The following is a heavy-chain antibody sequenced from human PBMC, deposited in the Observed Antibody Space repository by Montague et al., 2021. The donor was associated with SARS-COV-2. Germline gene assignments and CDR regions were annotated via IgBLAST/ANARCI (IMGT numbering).Heavy chain of an antibody. CDR1: GFIVGDYA. CDR3: GKASASNARWMQSPIDY. J-gene: IGHJ4*02. Sequence: SLRLSCAASGFIVGDYAMHWVRQRPGKGLEWVSSIRWDRGDRSYSASVKVRFSISRDDAKNSLYLQMDSLRPEDTALYYCGKASASNARWMQSPIDYWGQGTPVIVSA. CDR2: IRWDRGDR. V-gene: IGHV3-9*01. D-gene: IGHD5-12*01.